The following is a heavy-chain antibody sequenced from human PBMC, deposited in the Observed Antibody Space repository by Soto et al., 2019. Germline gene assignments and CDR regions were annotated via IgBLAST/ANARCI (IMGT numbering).Heavy chain of an antibody. CDR2: ISGSGGST. D-gene: IGHD6-13*01. Sequence: PGXSLRLSCAASGFTFSTYAISWVGQAPGKGLEWVSAISGSGGSTYYADSVKGRFTISRDNSKNTLYLQTNSLRAEDTAVYYCAKRQHAFDIWGQGTMVTVSS. J-gene: IGHJ3*02. CDR3: AKRQHAFDI. CDR1: GFTFSTYA. V-gene: IGHV3-23*01.